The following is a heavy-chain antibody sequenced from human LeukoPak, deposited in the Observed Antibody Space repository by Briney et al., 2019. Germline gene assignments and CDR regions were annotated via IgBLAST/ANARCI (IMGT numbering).Heavy chain of an antibody. V-gene: IGHV4-38-2*01. CDR1: GYSISSGYF. CDR3: ASSSSGYSY. CDR2: IYHRVSVST. D-gene: IGHD3-22*01. Sequence: SETLSLTCGVSGYSISSGYFWGWIRQPPGKGLEWIGTIYHRVSVSTYYNPSLKSRVTISVDTSKNQFSLKLSSVTAADTAVYYCASSSSGYSYWGQGTLVTVSS. J-gene: IGHJ4*02.